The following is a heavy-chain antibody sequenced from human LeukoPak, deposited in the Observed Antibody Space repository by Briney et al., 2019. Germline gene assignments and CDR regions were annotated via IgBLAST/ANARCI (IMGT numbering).Heavy chain of an antibody. CDR2: ISYSGST. V-gene: IGHV4-39*07. J-gene: IGHJ4*02. CDR3: ARGSLFYDYVWGSYRPKGGIDY. CDR1: GGSISSSSYY. D-gene: IGHD3-16*02. Sequence: KPSETLSLTCTVSGGSISSSSYYWGWIRQPPGKGLEWIGSISYSGSTYYNPSLKSRVTISVDTSKNQFSLKLSSVTAADTAVYYCARGSLFYDYVWGSYRPKGGIDYWGQGTLVTVSS.